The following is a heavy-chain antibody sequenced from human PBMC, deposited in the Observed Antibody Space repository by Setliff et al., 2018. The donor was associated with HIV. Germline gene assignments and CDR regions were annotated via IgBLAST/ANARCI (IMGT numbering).Heavy chain of an antibody. Sequence: ASVKVSCKASGYSFSSYGISWVRQAPGQGLEWMAWNSGYNGNTQYAQKFRGRVTMTAETSTSTASMELRSLRSDDTAGYYCARDSSGWPEHDITGNFDHWGQGTVVTVSS. V-gene: IGHV1-18*01. CDR2: NSGYNGNT. CDR1: GYSFSSYG. CDR3: ARDSSGWPEHDITGNFDH. D-gene: IGHD6-19*01. J-gene: IGHJ4*02.